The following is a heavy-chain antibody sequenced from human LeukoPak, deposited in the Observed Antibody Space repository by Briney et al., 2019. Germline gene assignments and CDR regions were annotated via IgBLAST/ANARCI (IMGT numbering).Heavy chain of an antibody. CDR2: IYYSGST. D-gene: IGHD2-2*01. Sequence: PSETLSLTCTVSGGSISSYYWSWIRQPPGKGLEWIGYIYYSGSTNYNPPLKSRVAIAVDTSKNQFSLKLSSVTAADTAVYYCAKHRRSSTSFEYWGQGTLVTVSS. CDR3: AKHRRSSTSFEY. V-gene: IGHV4-59*08. J-gene: IGHJ4*02. CDR1: GGSISSYY.